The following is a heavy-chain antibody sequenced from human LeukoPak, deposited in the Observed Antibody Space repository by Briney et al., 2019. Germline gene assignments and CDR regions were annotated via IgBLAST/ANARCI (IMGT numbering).Heavy chain of an antibody. CDR3: AKAPGYSSREGYFDY. D-gene: IGHD6-19*01. V-gene: IGHV3-53*05. CDR2: IYSGGST. CDR1: GFTVSSNY. Sequence: GGSLRLSCAASGFTVSSNYMSWVRQAPGKGLEWVSVIYSGGSTYYADSVKGRFTISRDNSKNTLYLQMNSLRAEDTAVYYCAKAPGYSSREGYFDYWGQGTLVTVSS. J-gene: IGHJ4*02.